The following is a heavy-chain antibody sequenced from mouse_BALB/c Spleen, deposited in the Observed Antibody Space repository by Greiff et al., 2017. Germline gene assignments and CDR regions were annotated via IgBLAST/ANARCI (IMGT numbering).Heavy chain of an antibody. D-gene: IGHD1-1*01. CDR2: IWTGGGT. Sequence: QVQLKESGPGLVAPSQSLSITCTVSGFSLTSYDISWIRQPPGKGLEWLGVIWTGGGTNYNSAFMSRLSISKDNSKSQVFLKMNSLQTDDTAIYYCVRDSPTVVDAMDYWGQGTSVTVSA. CDR3: VRDSPTVVDAMDY. J-gene: IGHJ4*01. CDR1: GFSLTSYD. V-gene: IGHV2-9-2*01.